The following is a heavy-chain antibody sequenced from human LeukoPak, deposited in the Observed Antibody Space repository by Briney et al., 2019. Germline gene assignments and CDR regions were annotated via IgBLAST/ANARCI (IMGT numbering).Heavy chain of an antibody. CDR2: IYSNGNT. D-gene: IGHD3-10*01. CDR3: ARAVGGDGSGSL. V-gene: IGHV4-39*07. Sequence: SETLSLTCTVSGGSISNSHAYWGWIRETPGKGLEWIGNIYSNGNTYDNPSLKGRVTISLDTSKNQFSLTLTSVTAADTAKYYCARAVGGDGSGSLWGPGTLVTVSS. J-gene: IGHJ4*02. CDR1: GGSISNSHAY.